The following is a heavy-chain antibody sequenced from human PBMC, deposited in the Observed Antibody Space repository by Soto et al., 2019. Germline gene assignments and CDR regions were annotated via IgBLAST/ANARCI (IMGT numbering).Heavy chain of an antibody. V-gene: IGHV4-39*01. D-gene: IGHD2-15*01. Sequence: SETLSLTCTVSGGSISSSSYYWGWIRQPPGKGLEWIGSIYYIGSTYYNPSLKSRVTISVYTSKNQFSLKLSSVTAADTAVYYCARLQLLLLGFDYWGQGTLVTVSS. CDR2: IYYIGST. J-gene: IGHJ4*02. CDR3: ARLQLLLLGFDY. CDR1: GGSISSSSYY.